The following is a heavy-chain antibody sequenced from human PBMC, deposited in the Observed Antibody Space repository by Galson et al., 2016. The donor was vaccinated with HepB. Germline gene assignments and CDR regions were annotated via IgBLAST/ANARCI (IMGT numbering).Heavy chain of an antibody. D-gene: IGHD3-10*01. CDR2: ISHSSATI. CDR1: GVTFSTYS. CDR3: TNDRGSYYYGSGALSD. V-gene: IGHV3-48*02. Sequence: SLRLSCAASGVTFSTYSMNWVRQAPGKGLEWVSYISHSSATIRYAASVKGRFTISRDNAKNSLYLQMNSLRDDDTAVYYCTNDRGSYYYGSGALSDWGQGTLVTVSS. J-gene: IGHJ4*02.